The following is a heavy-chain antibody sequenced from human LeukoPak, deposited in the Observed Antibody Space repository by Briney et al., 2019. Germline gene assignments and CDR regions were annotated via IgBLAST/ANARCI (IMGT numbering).Heavy chain of an antibody. CDR3: ARQREPYGDLHGFVDY. V-gene: IGHV5-51*01. J-gene: IGHJ4*02. Sequence: GESLKISSKGSGYSFTSYWIGWVRPMPGKGLEWMGLIYPGDSDTRYSPSFQGQVTISADKSISTAYLQWSSLKASDTAMYYCARQREPYGDLHGFVDYWGQGTLVTVSS. CDR2: IYPGDSDT. CDR1: GYSFTSYW. D-gene: IGHD4-17*01.